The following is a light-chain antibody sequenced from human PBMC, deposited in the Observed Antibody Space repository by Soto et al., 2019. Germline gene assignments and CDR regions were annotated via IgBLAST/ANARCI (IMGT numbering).Light chain of an antibody. V-gene: IGLV2-11*01. J-gene: IGLJ1*01. CDR2: DVS. CDR3: CSYAGTTHV. CDR1: SSDIGGYNY. Sequence: QSALTQPPSVSGSPGQSVTVSCTGTSSDIGGYNYVSWYQQLPGKAPKLMIYDVSKRPSGVPDRFSGSNSGNTASLTISGLQAEDEADYSCCSYAGTTHVFGTGTKLTVL.